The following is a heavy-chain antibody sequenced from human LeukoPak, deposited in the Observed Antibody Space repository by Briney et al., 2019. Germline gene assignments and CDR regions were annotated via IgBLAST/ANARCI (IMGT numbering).Heavy chain of an antibody. J-gene: IGHJ5*02. CDR1: GGSFSGYY. D-gene: IGHD3-9*01. Sequence: KPSETLSLTCAVYGGSFSGYYWSWIRQPPGKGLEWIGEINHSGSTNYNPSLKSRVTISVDTSKNQFSLKLSSVTAADTAVYYCARTGRPYDILTGYYDTWGQGTLVTVSS. V-gene: IGHV4-34*01. CDR2: INHSGST. CDR3: ARTGRPYDILTGYYDT.